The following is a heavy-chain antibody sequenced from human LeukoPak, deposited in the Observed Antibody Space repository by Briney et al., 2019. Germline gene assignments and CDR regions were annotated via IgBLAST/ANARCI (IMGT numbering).Heavy chain of an antibody. CDR1: GFTFSSYA. D-gene: IGHD4-17*01. J-gene: IGHJ4*02. Sequence: GGSLRLSCVASGFTFSSYAMSWVRQAPGKGLEWDSAISGSGGSTYYADSVKGRFTISRDNSKNTLYLQMNSLRAEDTAVYYCAKHYGDYQPLYYFDYWGQGTLVTVSS. CDR3: AKHYGDYQPLYYFDY. V-gene: IGHV3-23*01. CDR2: ISGSGGST.